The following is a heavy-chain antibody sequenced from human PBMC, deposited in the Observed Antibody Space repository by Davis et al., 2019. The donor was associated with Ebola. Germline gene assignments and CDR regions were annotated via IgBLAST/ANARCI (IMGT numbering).Heavy chain of an antibody. CDR1: GYTFTSYY. D-gene: IGHD3-10*01. Sequence: ASVKVSCKASGYTFTSYYMHWVRQAPGQGLEWMGIINPSGGSTSYAQKFQGRVTMTRDTSTSTVYMELSSLRSEDTAVYYCARRGFLRVNSYYYYYYGMDVWGQGTTVTVSS. J-gene: IGHJ6*02. V-gene: IGHV1-46*01. CDR2: INPSGGST. CDR3: ARRGFLRVNSYYYYYYGMDV.